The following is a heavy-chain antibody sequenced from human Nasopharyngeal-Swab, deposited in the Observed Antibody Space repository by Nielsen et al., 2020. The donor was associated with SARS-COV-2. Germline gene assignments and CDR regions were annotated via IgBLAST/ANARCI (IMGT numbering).Heavy chain of an antibody. Sequence: SETLSLTCTVSGGSISSSSYYWGWIRQPPGKGLEWIGSIYYSGSTYYNPSLKSRVTISVDTSKNQFSLKLSSVTAADTAVYYCARQAELRYFDWLLSSLGFDIWGQGTMVTVFS. J-gene: IGHJ3*02. D-gene: IGHD3-9*01. CDR3: ARQAELRYFDWLLSSLGFDI. CDR2: IYYSGST. V-gene: IGHV4-39*01. CDR1: GGSISSSSYY.